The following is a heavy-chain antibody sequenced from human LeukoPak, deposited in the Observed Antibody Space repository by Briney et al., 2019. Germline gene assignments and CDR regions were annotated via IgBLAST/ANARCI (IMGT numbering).Heavy chain of an antibody. V-gene: IGHV3-30*03. D-gene: IGHD2-2*01. Sequence: PGRSLRLSCAASGFTFSSYGMHWVRQAPGKGLEWVAVISYDGSNKYYADSVKGRFTISRDNSKNTLYLQMNSLRAEDTAVYYCARDLGCSSTSRYENSFDYWGQGTLVTVSS. CDR1: GFTFSSYG. CDR2: ISYDGSNK. CDR3: ARDLGCSSTSRYENSFDY. J-gene: IGHJ4*02.